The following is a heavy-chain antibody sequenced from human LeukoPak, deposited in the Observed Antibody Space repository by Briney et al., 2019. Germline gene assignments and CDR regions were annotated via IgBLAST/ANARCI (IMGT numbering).Heavy chain of an antibody. V-gene: IGHV3-23*01. D-gene: IGHD4-17*01. CDR2: ISGSGGST. CDR3: AKLAVTNSDAFDI. J-gene: IGHJ3*02. Sequence: PGRSLRLSCAASGFTFSSYGMHWVRQAPGKGLEWVSAISGSGGSTYYADSVKGRFTISRDNSKNTLYLQMNSLRAEDTAVYYCAKLAVTNSDAFDIWGQGTMVTVSS. CDR1: GFTFSSYG.